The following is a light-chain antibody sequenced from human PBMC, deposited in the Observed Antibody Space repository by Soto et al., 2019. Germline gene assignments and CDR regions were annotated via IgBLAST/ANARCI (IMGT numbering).Light chain of an antibody. V-gene: IGLV2-18*02. J-gene: IGLJ3*02. CDR2: EVT. Sequence: QSALAQPPSVSGSPGQSVTISCTRTGSDFGRYNRVSWYQHTPGTAPKLLIYEVTNRPSGVPDRFSGSRSGNTASLTISGLQAEDDADYYCGSFTTSDTWVLGGGTKVTVL. CDR1: GSDFGRYNR. CDR3: GSFTTSDTWV.